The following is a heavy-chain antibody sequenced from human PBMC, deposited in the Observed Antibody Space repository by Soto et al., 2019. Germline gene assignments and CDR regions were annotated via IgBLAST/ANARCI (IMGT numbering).Heavy chain of an antibody. CDR1: GYSFTNYW. Sequence: VESLTISCEASGYSFTNYWIVWVRQMPGKGLEGMGSIYHDDSDTRYSPSFQGQVIMSADKSISTAYLQWSSLKASDTAMYYCARHGLGGSYYLGLDYWGQGTMVTVSS. V-gene: IGHV5-51*01. D-gene: IGHD1-26*01. CDR3: ARHGLGGSYYLGLDY. CDR2: IYHDDSDT. J-gene: IGHJ4*02.